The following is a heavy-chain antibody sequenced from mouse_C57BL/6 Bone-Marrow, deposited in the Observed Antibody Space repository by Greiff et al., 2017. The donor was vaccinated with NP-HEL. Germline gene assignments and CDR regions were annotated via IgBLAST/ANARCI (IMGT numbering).Heavy chain of an antibody. CDR2: IDPENGDT. CDR3: TTVLGQGDFHY. V-gene: IGHV14-4*01. CDR1: GFNITDYY. J-gene: IGHJ2*01. D-gene: IGHD4-1*01. Sequence: EVQLQESGAELVRPGASVKLSCTASGFNITDYYMHWVKQRPEQGLEWIGWIDPENGDTEYASKVQGKATITADTSSYTAFLQLSSLTSEDAAVDYCTTVLGQGDFHYWGQGTTLTVSS.